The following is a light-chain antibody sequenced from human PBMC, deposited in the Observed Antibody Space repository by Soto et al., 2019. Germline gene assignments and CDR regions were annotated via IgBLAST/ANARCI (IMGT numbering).Light chain of an antibody. CDR3: AAWDDSRNGVV. CDR1: SSNIGGNI. V-gene: IGLV1-44*01. CDR2: GND. J-gene: IGLJ2*01. Sequence: QAVLTQPPSASGTPGQRVTLSCSGSSSNIGGNIVNWYQQLPGTAPKLLIFGNDQRPSWVPDRFSGSKSGTSASLAISGLQSEDEANYYCAAWDDSRNGVVFGGGTKVTVL.